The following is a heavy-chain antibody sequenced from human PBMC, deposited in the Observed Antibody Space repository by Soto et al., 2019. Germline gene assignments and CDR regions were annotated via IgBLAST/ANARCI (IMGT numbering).Heavy chain of an antibody. V-gene: IGHV1-3*01. J-gene: IGHJ6*02. CDR2: INAGNGNT. CDR3: ARDVSIFGVVNGMDV. CDR1: GYTFTSYA. Sequence: ASVKVSCKASGYTFTSYAMHWVRQAPGQRLEWMGWINAGNGNTKYSQKFQGRVTITRDTSASTAYMELSSLRSEDTAVYYCARDVSIFGVVNGMDVWGQGTTVTVSS. D-gene: IGHD3-3*01.